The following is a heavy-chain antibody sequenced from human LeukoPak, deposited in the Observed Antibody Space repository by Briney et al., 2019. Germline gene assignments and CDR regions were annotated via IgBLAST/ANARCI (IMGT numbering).Heavy chain of an antibody. Sequence: ASVKVSCKASAYTFTGYYIHWVRQAPGQGLEWMGWINPNNGGTSYAQKFQGRVTMTRDTSISTAYMELSRLKSDDTAVYYCARDLGYCSSTPCSDYWGQGTLVTVSS. CDR3: ARDLGYCSSTPCSDY. CDR2: INPNNGGT. D-gene: IGHD2-2*01. V-gene: IGHV1-2*02. J-gene: IGHJ4*02. CDR1: AYTFTGYY.